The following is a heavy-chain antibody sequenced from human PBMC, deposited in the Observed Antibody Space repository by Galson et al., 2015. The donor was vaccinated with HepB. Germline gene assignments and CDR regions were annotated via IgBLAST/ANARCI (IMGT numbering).Heavy chain of an antibody. V-gene: IGHV1-46*03. CDR3: ARGLRGYSSGWYGYYFDY. D-gene: IGHD6-19*01. Sequence: SVKVSCKASGYTFTSYYMHWVRQAPGQGLEWMGIINPSGGSTSYAQKFQGRVTMTRDTSTSTVYMELSSLRSEDTAVYYCARGLRGYSSGWYGYYFDYWGQGTLVTVSS. J-gene: IGHJ4*02. CDR2: INPSGGST. CDR1: GYTFTSYY.